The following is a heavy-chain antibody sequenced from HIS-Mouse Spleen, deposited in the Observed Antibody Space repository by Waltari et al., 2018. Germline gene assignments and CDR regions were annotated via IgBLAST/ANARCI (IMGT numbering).Heavy chain of an antibody. D-gene: IGHD3-10*01. V-gene: IGHV2-26*01. Sequence: QVTLKESGPVLVKPTETLTLTCTVSGFSLSNARMGVSWIRQPPGKALEWLAHIFSNDEKSYSTSLKSRLTISKDTSKSQVVLTMTNMDPVDTATYYCARIHHGSGSYPYYYYYYGMDVWGQGTTVTVSS. J-gene: IGHJ6*02. CDR3: ARIHHGSGSYPYYYYYYGMDV. CDR1: GFSLSNARMG. CDR2: IFSNDEK.